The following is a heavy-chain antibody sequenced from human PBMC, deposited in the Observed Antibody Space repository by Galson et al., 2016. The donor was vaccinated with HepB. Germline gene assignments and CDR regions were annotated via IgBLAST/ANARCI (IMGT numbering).Heavy chain of an antibody. Sequence: SLRLSCAASGFTFSNYAMHWVRQAPGKGLEWVGLITYDGSNKYYTDSVKGRFTISRDSSKNTLYLQMNSLRAEDTAVYYCAREDEYSSSLLGYWGQGTLVTVSS. D-gene: IGHD6-13*01. CDR2: ITYDGSNK. CDR1: GFTFSNYA. J-gene: IGHJ4*02. CDR3: AREDEYSSSLLGY. V-gene: IGHV3-30-3*01.